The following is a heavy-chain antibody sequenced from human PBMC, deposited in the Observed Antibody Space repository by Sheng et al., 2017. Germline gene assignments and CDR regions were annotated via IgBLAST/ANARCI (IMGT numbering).Heavy chain of an antibody. Sequence: QLQLQESGPGLVKPSETLSLTCTVSGGSISSSSYYWGWIRQPPGKGLEWIGSIYYSGSTYYNPSLKSRVTISVDTSKNQFSLKLSSVTAADTAVYYCARGWYYGSGSYRYIDYWGQGTLVTVSS. CDR3: ARGWYYGSGSYRYIDY. V-gene: IGHV4-39*07. CDR2: IYYSGST. CDR1: GGSISSSSYY. D-gene: IGHD3-10*01. J-gene: IGHJ4*02.